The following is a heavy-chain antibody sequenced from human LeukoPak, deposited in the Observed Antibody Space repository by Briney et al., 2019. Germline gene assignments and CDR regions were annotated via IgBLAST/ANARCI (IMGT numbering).Heavy chain of an antibody. Sequence: GGSLRLSCAASGFTFSSSWMHWVRQAPGKGLEWVSAISASGGSTDYADSVKGRFTISRDNSKNTLYLQMNSLRAEDTAVFYCAKGLSSGWYGESGSWGQGTLVTVSS. CDR2: ISASGGST. V-gene: IGHV3-23*01. D-gene: IGHD6-19*01. CDR3: AKGLSSGWYGESGS. J-gene: IGHJ5*02. CDR1: GFTFSSSW.